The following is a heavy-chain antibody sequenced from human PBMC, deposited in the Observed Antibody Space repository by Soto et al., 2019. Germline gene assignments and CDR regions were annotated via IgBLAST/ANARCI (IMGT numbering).Heavy chain of an antibody. D-gene: IGHD2-15*01. CDR1: GGSISSGDYY. Sequence: SETLSLTCTVSGGSISSGDYYWSWIRQPPGKGLEWIGYIYYSGSTYYNPPLKSRVTISVDTSKNQFSLKVSSVTAADTAVYYCARGNTPLDYWGQGTLVTVSS. J-gene: IGHJ4*02. V-gene: IGHV4-30-4*01. CDR3: ARGNTPLDY. CDR2: IYYSGST.